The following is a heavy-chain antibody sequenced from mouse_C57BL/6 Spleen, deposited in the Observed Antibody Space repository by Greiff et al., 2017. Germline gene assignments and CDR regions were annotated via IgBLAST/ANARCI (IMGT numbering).Heavy chain of an antibody. CDR1: GYTFTSYW. J-gene: IGHJ2*01. CDR3: ARDRYQDY. Sequence: QVQLKQPGAELVRPGTSVKLSCKASGYTFTSYWMHWVKQRPGQGLEWIGVIDPSDSYTNYNQKFKGKATLTVDTSASTAYMQLSSLTSEDSAVYYCARDRYQDYWGQGTTLTVSS. V-gene: IGHV1-59*01. CDR2: IDPSDSYT.